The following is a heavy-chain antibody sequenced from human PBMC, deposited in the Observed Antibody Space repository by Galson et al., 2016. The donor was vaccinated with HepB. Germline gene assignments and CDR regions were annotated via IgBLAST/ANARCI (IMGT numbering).Heavy chain of an antibody. J-gene: IGHJ6*04. D-gene: IGHD3-3*01. CDR2: IDSTTRNI. CDR3: AAPLTVFNFYGMDV. CDR1: GFIFGDFS. Sequence: SLRLSCAASGFIFGDFSLNWVRQAPGKGLEWLSYIDSTTRNIYYADSVRGRFTISRDNAKNSLFLQMSSLRAEDTAVYYCAAPLTVFNFYGMDVWGKGTTVIVSS. V-gene: IGHV3-48*01.